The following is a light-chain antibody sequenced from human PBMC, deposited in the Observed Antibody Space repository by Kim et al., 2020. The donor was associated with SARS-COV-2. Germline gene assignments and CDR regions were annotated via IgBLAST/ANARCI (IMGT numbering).Light chain of an antibody. CDR2: GAS. CDR1: QSITSY. Sequence: SASIGDRVTITCRASQSITSYVNWYQQKPGKAPHLLIFGASTLQSGVPSRFRGSGSGTDFSLIISSLQPEDFSSYYCQQSYSAPYNFGQGTKLEI. V-gene: IGKV1-39*01. J-gene: IGKJ2*01. CDR3: QQSYSAPYN.